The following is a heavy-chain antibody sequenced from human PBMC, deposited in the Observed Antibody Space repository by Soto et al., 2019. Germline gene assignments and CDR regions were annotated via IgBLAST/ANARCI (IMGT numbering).Heavy chain of an antibody. D-gene: IGHD1-26*01. CDR3: ARDQNGSPHFDY. CDR1: GASIRNYY. J-gene: IGHJ4*02. V-gene: IGHV4-59*01. CDR2: SYYSGST. Sequence: PSETLSVTWTVSGASIRNYYWSWIRQPPGKGLEWIGFSYYSGSTNYNPSLNSRVTMSVDTSKNQFSLKLTSVTAADTAVYYCARDQNGSPHFDYWGQGTLVTVSS.